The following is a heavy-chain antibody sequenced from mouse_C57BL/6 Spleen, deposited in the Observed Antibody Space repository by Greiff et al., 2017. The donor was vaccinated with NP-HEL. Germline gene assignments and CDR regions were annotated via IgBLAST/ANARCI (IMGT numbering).Heavy chain of an antibody. Sequence: VQLKESGAELVKPGASVKLSCTASGFNIKDYYMHWVKQRTEQGLEWIGRIDPEDGETKYAPKFQGKATITADTSSNTAYLQLSSLTSADTAVYYCASPPAYYSWAMDYWGQGTSVTVSS. D-gene: IGHD2-12*01. V-gene: IGHV14-2*01. CDR2: IDPEDGET. J-gene: IGHJ4*01. CDR3: ASPPAYYSWAMDY. CDR1: GFNIKDYY.